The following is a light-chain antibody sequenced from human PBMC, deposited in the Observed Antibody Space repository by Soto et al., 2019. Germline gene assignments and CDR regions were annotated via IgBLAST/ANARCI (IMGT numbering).Light chain of an antibody. V-gene: IGLV1-44*01. Sequence: QSVLTQPPSASGTPGQRVTISCSGSSSNIGSNTVNWYQQLPGTAPKLLIYNNNQRPSGVHDRFSGSKSGTSGSVAISELQSEDEANYYLAAWDERLNGLVFGTGTKVTVL. CDR2: NNN. CDR1: SSNIGSNT. CDR3: AAWDERLNGLV. J-gene: IGLJ1*01.